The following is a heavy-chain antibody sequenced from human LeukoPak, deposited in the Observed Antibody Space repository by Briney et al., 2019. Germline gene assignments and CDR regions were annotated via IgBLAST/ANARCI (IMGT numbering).Heavy chain of an antibody. CDR1: GYTFTSYG. J-gene: IGHJ4*02. CDR3: AREPPLSRSIVGATPHFDY. Sequence: ASVKVSCKASGYTFTSYGISWVRQAPGQGLEWMGWISAYNGNTDYAQKLQGRVTMTTDTSTSTAYMELRSLRSDDTAVYYCAREPPLSRSIVGATPHFDYWGQGTLVTVSS. D-gene: IGHD1-26*01. CDR2: ISAYNGNT. V-gene: IGHV1-18*01.